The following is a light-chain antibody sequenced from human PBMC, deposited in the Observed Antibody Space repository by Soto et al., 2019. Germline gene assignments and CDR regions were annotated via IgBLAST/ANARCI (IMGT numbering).Light chain of an antibody. CDR2: GAS. J-gene: IGKJ4*01. CDR1: QGISNY. CDR3: QKYDSAPFT. V-gene: IGKV1-27*01. Sequence: DIQMTQSPSSLSASLGDRVTITCRASQGISNYLAWYQQKPGIVPSLLIYGASTLHSGVPSRFSGRGSGTEFTLAISSLQPEDVATYYCQKYDSAPFTFGGGTTVEI.